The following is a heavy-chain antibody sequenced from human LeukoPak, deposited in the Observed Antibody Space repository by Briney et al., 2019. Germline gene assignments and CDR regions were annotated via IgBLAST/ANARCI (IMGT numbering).Heavy chain of an antibody. CDR1: GFTFSSYE. V-gene: IGHV3-48*03. CDR2: ISSSGSTI. J-gene: IGHJ4*02. D-gene: IGHD5-12*01. CDR3: ARKYSGYDYSFDY. Sequence: QPGGSLRLSCAASGFTFSSYEMNWVRQAPGKGLKWVPYISSSGSTIYYADSVKGRFTISRDDAKNSLYLQMNSLRAEDTAVYYCARKYSGYDYSFDYWGQGTLVTVSS.